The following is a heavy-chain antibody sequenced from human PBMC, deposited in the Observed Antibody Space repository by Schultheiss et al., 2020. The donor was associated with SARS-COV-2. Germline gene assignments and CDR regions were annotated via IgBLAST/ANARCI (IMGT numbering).Heavy chain of an antibody. CDR3: ARGYGGDALDYFDY. V-gene: IGHV3-33*05. Sequence: GGSLRLSCAASGFTFSSYGMHWVRQAPGKGLEWVAVISYDGSNKYYADSVKGRFTISRDNAKNSLYLQMNSLRAEDTAVYYCARGYGGDALDYFDYWGQGTLVTVSS. D-gene: IGHD4-23*01. CDR2: ISYDGSNK. J-gene: IGHJ4*02. CDR1: GFTFSSYG.